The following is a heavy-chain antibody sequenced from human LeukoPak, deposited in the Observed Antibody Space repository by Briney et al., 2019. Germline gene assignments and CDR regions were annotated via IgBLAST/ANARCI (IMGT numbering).Heavy chain of an antibody. CDR1: GYTFTSYY. V-gene: IGHV1-46*01. CDR3: ARDTRPPYYDFWSGYYTGGGYNWFDP. CDR2: INPSVCST. Sequence: GASVRVSCKASGYTFTSYYMHWVRQAPGQGLEWMGIINPSVCSTSYAQKFQGRVTMTRDTSTSTVYMELGSLRSEDTAVYYCARDTRPPYYDFWSGYYTGGGYNWFDPWGQGTLVTVSS. J-gene: IGHJ5*02. D-gene: IGHD3-3*01.